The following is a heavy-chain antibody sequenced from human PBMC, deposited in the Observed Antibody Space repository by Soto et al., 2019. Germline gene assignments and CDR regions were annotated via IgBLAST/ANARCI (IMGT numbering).Heavy chain of an antibody. D-gene: IGHD2-2*01. CDR1: GFTFSSYA. CDR2: MSGSGGST. CDR3: AYSSTPFDY. V-gene: IGHV3-23*01. Sequence: EVQLLESGGVLVQPGGSLRLSCAASGFTFSSYAMCWVRQAPGKGLEWVSAMSGSGGSTYYADSVKGRFTISRDNCKNTLYLQMNGLRAEYTDVYYCAYSSTPFDYWGQGTLVTVSS. J-gene: IGHJ4*02.